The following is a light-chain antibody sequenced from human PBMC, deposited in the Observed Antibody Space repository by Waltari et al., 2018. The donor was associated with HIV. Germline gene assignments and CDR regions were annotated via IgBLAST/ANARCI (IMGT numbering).Light chain of an antibody. V-gene: IGLV1-40*01. CDR3: QSYDSSLSGSYV. CDR2: GTT. J-gene: IGLJ1*01. Sequence: QSILTQPPSVSGAPGQRVIISCTGSSSNIGAGYEVHWYQQLPGRAPKLLIFGTTNRPSGVPDRFSGSKSGASASLAITGLQADDEADYFCQSYDSSLSGSYVFGSGTKVTVL. CDR1: SSNIGAGYE.